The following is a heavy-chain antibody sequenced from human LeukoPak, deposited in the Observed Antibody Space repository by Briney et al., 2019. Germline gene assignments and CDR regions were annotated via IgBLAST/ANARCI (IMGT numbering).Heavy chain of an antibody. CDR3: ARDRVTYSTSSGVDY. V-gene: IGHV1-18*01. Sequence: ASVKVSCKASGYTFSSYGISWVRQAPGQGLEWMGRISAYNGNTNYAQKFQGRVTMTTDTSTTTAYMELRSLRSDDTDVYYCARDRVTYSTSSGVDYWGRGTLVTVSS. J-gene: IGHJ4*02. CDR1: GYTFSSYG. CDR2: ISAYNGNT. D-gene: IGHD6-6*01.